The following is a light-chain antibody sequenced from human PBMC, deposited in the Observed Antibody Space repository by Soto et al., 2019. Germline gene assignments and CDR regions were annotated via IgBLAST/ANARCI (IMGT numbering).Light chain of an antibody. CDR1: SSNIGSNS. CDR3: AAWDDSLNGPV. Sequence: QSVLTQPPSASGTPGQRVTISCSGSSSNIGSNSVNWYQQLPGTAPKLLIYSNNQRPSGVPDRFSGSKSGTSASLAISGLQSEYEADYYCAAWDDSLNGPVFGGGTKLTV. V-gene: IGLV1-44*01. J-gene: IGLJ3*02. CDR2: SNN.